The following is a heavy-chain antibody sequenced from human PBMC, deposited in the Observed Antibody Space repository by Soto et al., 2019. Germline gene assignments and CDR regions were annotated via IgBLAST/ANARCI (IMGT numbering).Heavy chain of an antibody. D-gene: IGHD2-8*01. J-gene: IGHJ5*02. CDR2: AYYSGST. CDR3: ARDRSTYGGGGTGEVKENWFDP. V-gene: IGHV4-59*01. Sequence: SETLSLTCTVSGGSISHYYWSWIRQSPGKGLEWIGYAYYSGSTDYNPTLKSRVTMSVDTSKNQVSLKLNSVTTADTAVYYCARDRSTYGGGGTGEVKENWFDPWGPGTLVTVSS. CDR1: GGSISHYY.